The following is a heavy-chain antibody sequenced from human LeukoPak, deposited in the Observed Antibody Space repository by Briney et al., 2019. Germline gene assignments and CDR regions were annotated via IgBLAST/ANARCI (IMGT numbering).Heavy chain of an antibody. V-gene: IGHV4-59*01. D-gene: IGHD3-22*01. Sequence: SETLSLTCTVSGGPISSYYWSWIRQPPGKGLEWIGYIYYSGSTNYNPSLKSRVTISVDTSKNQFSLKLSSVTAADTAVYYCARFPYYYDSSGQLGPDYWGQGTLVTVSS. CDR2: IYYSGST. J-gene: IGHJ4*02. CDR1: GGPISSYY. CDR3: ARFPYYYDSSGQLGPDY.